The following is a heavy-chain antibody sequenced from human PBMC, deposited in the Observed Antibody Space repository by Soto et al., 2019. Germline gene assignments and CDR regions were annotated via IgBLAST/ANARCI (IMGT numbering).Heavy chain of an antibody. CDR1: GGTFSSYA. CDR2: IIPVFGTA. CDR3: ARKGGAYSSSSEDHYYYGMDV. D-gene: IGHD6-6*01. V-gene: IGHV1-69*13. Sequence: SVKVSCKASGGTFSSYAISWVRQAPGQGLEWMGGIIPVFGTANYAQKFQGRVTITADESTSTAYMELSSLRSEDTAVYYCARKGGAYSSSSEDHYYYGMDVWGQGTTVTVSS. J-gene: IGHJ6*02.